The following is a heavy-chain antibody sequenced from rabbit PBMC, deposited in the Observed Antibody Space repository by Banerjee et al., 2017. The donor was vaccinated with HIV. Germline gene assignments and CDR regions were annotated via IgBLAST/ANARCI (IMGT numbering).Heavy chain of an antibody. D-gene: IGHD1-1*01. CDR3: ARNYVNAFDP. CDR1: GVSLNDKDV. Sequence: QEQLVESGGGLVQPEGSLTLTCKASGVSLNDKDVMCWVRQAPGKGLEWIACIYTGDGGTHYASWAKGRFTISKTSSTTVTLQMTSLTAADTATYFCARNYVNAFDPWGPGTLVTVS. V-gene: IGHV1S45*01. CDR2: IYTGDGGT. J-gene: IGHJ2*01.